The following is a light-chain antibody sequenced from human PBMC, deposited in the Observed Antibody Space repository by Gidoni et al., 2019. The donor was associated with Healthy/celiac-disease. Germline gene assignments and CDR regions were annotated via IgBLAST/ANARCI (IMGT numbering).Light chain of an antibody. CDR2: AAS. Sequence: DIQMTQSPSSLSASVGDRVPITCRASQSISSYLNWYQQKPGKAPKLLIYAASSLQSGGPSRFSGSGSGTDFTLTISSLQPEDFATYYCQQSYSTPPTFGQGTKLEIK. V-gene: IGKV1-39*01. J-gene: IGKJ2*01. CDR1: QSISSY. CDR3: QQSYSTPPT.